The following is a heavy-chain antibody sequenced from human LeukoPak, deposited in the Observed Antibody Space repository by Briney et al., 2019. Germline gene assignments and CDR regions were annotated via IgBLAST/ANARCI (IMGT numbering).Heavy chain of an antibody. CDR3: ARDLRAGMDRGVPLHYFDY. CDR1: GGSISSYY. D-gene: IGHD3-10*01. CDR2: IYYSGST. J-gene: IGHJ4*02. V-gene: IGHV4-59*01. Sequence: PSETLSLTCTVSGGSISSYYWSWIRQPPGKGLEWIGYIYYSGSTNYNPSLKSRVTISVDTSKNQFSLKLSSVTAADTAVYYCARDLRAGMDRGVPLHYFDYWGQGTLVTVSS.